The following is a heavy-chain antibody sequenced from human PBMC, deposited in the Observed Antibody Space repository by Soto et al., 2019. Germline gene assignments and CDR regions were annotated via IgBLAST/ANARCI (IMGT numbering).Heavy chain of an antibody. V-gene: IGHV1-46*01. CDR2: INPSSGST. D-gene: IGHD3-22*01. Sequence: QVQLVQSGAEVKKPGASVKVSCKASGYTFTSYYMHWVRQAPGQGLEWMGIINPSSGSTSYAQKFQGRVTMTRDTSTSTVYMELSSLRSEDTAVYYCARDGYYYDSSGYYPLDYWGQGTLVTVSS. J-gene: IGHJ4*02. CDR3: ARDGYYYDSSGYYPLDY. CDR1: GYTFTSYY.